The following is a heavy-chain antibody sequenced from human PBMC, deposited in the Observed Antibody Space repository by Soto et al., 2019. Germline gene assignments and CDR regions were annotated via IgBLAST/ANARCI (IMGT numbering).Heavy chain of an antibody. J-gene: IGHJ6*02. Sequence: SGGSLRLSCAASGFTFSSYGMNWVRQAPGKGLEWVSYISSSGSTIYYADSVKGRFTISRDNAKNSLYLQMNSLRAEDTAVYYCAREHSSAYYYYGMDVWGQGTTVTVSS. CDR3: AREHSSAYYYYGMDV. CDR2: ISSSGSTI. CDR1: GFTFSSYG. V-gene: IGHV3-48*03. D-gene: IGHD6-19*01.